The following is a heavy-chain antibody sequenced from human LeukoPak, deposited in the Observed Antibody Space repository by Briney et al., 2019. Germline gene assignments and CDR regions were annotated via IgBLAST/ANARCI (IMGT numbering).Heavy chain of an antibody. Sequence: KSGGSLRLSCAASGFTVSSNYMNWVRQAPGKGLEWVSSISSSSSYIYYADSVKGRFTISRDNAKNSLYLQMNSLRAEDTAVYYCARDRSGSYYYFDYWGQGTLVTVSS. D-gene: IGHD1-26*01. J-gene: IGHJ4*02. CDR3: ARDRSGSYYYFDY. V-gene: IGHV3-21*01. CDR2: ISSSSSYI. CDR1: GFTVSSNY.